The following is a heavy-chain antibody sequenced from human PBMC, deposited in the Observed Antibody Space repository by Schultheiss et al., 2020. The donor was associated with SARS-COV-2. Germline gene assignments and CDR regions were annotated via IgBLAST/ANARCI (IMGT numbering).Heavy chain of an antibody. CDR3: AKGVGIAAAGTPFDY. CDR2: ISGGGGNT. CDR1: GFTFSSYA. J-gene: IGHJ4*02. Sequence: GESLKISCAASGFTFSSYAMTWVRQAPGKGLEWVSFISGGGGNTYHADSVKGRFSISRDNSKNTLYLQMNSLRAEDTAVYYCAKGVGIAAAGTPFDYWGQGTLVTVSS. D-gene: IGHD6-13*01. V-gene: IGHV3-23*01.